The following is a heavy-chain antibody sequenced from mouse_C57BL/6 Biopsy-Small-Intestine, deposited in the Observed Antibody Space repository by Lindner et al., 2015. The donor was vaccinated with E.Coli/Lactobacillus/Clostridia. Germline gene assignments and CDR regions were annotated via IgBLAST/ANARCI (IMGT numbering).Heavy chain of an antibody. D-gene: IGHD3-3*01. V-gene: IGHV1-54*01. CDR3: ARGTRDY. Sequence: VQLQESGAELVRPGTSVKVSCKASGYAFTNYLIEWVKQRPGQGLEWIGGIYPGSGDTNYNEKFKGKATLTADKSSTTAYMQLRSLTSEDSAVYFCARGTRDYWGQGTTLTVPS. J-gene: IGHJ2*01. CDR2: IYPGSGDT. CDR1: GYAFTNYL.